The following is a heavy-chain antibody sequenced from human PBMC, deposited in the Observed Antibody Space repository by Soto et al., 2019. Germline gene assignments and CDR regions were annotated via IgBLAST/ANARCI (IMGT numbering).Heavy chain of an antibody. Sequence: NPSETLSLTCTVSGGSISSGGYYWSWIRQHPGKGLEWIGYIYYSGSTYYNPSLKSRVTISVDTSKNQFSLKLSSVTAADTAVYYCARGARYYGSGSDYWGQGTLVTVSS. J-gene: IGHJ4*02. CDR2: IYYSGST. CDR3: ARGARYYGSGSDY. D-gene: IGHD3-10*01. CDR1: GGSISSGGYY. V-gene: IGHV4-31*03.